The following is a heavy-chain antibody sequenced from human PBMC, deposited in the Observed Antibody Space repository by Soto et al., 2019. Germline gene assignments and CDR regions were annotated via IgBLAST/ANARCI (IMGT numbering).Heavy chain of an antibody. V-gene: IGHV4-31*03. J-gene: IGHJ4*02. CDR1: GGSISSGDYY. CDR2: IYYSGSA. Sequence: SETLSLTCIVSGGSISSGDYYWSWIRQHPGKGLQWIGYIYYSGSAYYNPSLKSRVSMSVDTSKNQFSLKLTSVTAADTAIYFCARAASSNWNYFDYWGQATLVTVSA. CDR3: ARAASSNWNYFDY. D-gene: IGHD6-13*01.